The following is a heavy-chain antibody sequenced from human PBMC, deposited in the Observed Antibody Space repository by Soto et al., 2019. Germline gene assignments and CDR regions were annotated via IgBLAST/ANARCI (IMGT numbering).Heavy chain of an antibody. J-gene: IGHJ6*02. CDR1: GEALGSGQSY. CDR2: TFVTGAT. D-gene: IGHD3-10*01. Sequence: QVRLQESGPGLVKSSETLSLICFVSGEALGSGQSYWNWIRQAPGKGLEWIGHTFVTGATKYSASLKSRVTMSVDTSKSQISLTLTSVTAADSATYFCARGRSDSAGSSFGRRMDVWGQGTTVTVSS. V-gene: IGHV4-61*01. CDR3: ARGRSDSAGSSFGRRMDV.